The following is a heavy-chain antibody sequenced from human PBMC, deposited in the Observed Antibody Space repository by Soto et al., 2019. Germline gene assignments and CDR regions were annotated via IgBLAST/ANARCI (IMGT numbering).Heavy chain of an antibody. V-gene: IGHV4-34*01. CDR2: INHSGNT. CDR3: ARVRTRVAARPNWFDP. CDR1: GGSFSGYY. D-gene: IGHD6-6*01. Sequence: SETLSLTCAVYGGSFSGYYWSWIRQPPGKGLEWIGEINHSGNTNYNPSLKSRVTISVDTSKNQFFLKLSSVTAADTAVYDCARVRTRVAARPNWFDPWGQGTLVTVSS. J-gene: IGHJ5*02.